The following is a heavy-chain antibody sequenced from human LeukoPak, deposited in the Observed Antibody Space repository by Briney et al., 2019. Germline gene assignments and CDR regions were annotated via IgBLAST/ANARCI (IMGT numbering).Heavy chain of an antibody. Sequence: GGSLRLSCAASGFTFSSYSMNWVRQAPGKGLEWVSSISSSSSYIYYADSVKGRFTISRDNAKNSLYLQMNSLRAEDTAVYHCARGKVTTTGFLYYWGQGTLVTVSS. J-gene: IGHJ4*02. CDR2: ISSSSSYI. CDR1: GFTFSSYS. V-gene: IGHV3-21*01. D-gene: IGHD4-17*01. CDR3: ARGKVTTTGFLYY.